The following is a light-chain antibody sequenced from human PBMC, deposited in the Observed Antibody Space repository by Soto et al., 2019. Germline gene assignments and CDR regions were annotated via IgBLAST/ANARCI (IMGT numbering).Light chain of an antibody. Sequence: EVVLTQSPATMSLYPGEGATLSCRASQSVSTYLAWYQQKPGQAPRLLIYDASNRATGIPARFSGSGSGTDFTLTISSLEPEDFAVYYCHRYSNWQYTFGQGTKLEIK. J-gene: IGKJ2*01. CDR1: QSVSTY. CDR2: DAS. CDR3: HRYSNWQYT. V-gene: IGKV3-11*01.